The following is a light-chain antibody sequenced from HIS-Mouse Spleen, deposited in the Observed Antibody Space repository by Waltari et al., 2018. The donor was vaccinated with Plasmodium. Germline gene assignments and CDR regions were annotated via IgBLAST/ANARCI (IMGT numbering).Light chain of an antibody. Sequence: EIVMTQSPATLSVSQGDRATLSCRASQSVSSNFAWYQQKPGQAPRLLIYGASTRATGIPARFSGSGSGTEFTLTISSMQSEDFAVYYCQQYNNWPRGTFGQGTKVEIK. CDR1: QSVSSN. CDR3: QQYNNWPRGT. J-gene: IGKJ1*01. CDR2: GAS. V-gene: IGKV3-15*01.